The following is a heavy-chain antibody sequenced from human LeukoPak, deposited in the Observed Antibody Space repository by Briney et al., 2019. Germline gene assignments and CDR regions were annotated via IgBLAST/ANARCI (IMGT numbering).Heavy chain of an antibody. CDR2: IYYTGST. Sequence: PSETLSLTCTVSGGSISSSSYYWGWIRQPPGKGLEWIGSIYYTGSTDYNPSLKSRVTISVDTSKNQFSLNLSSVTAADTAVYYCARQGPSIFGVITTQTYYFDYWGQGTLVTVSS. D-gene: IGHD3-3*01. CDR1: GGSISSSSYY. J-gene: IGHJ4*02. V-gene: IGHV4-39*01. CDR3: ARQGPSIFGVITTQTYYFDY.